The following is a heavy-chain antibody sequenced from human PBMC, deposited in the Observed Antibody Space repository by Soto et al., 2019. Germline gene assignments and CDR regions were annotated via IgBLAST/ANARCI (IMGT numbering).Heavy chain of an antibody. CDR3: AGESGGATATLDYYYFYMDV. V-gene: IGHV1-2*04. J-gene: IGHJ6*03. D-gene: IGHD5-12*01. Sequence: QVQLVQSGAEVRKPGASVTVSCRTSGDTFSDYYIHWVRQAPGQGLEWMGWINPNSGATNYAQKSRGWVTMTRDTSIRAVYMQLSRLRSDDTAVYYCAGESGGATATLDYYYFYMDVWGTGTTVTVSS. CDR2: INPNSGAT. CDR1: GDTFSDYY.